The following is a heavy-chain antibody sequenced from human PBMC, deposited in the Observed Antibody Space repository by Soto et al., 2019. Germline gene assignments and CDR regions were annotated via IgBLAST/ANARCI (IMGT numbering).Heavy chain of an antibody. J-gene: IGHJ6*02. CDR2: VYSSGAT. V-gene: IGHV4-4*07. D-gene: IGHD1-20*01. Sequence: ETLSLTCTVSGDSVSNYYWSWIRQPAGRGLEWIGRVYSSGATNYNPSLNGRVTMSVDTSRNQFSLRLSSVTAADTAIYYCTKGPNWNYYYYGVDVWGQGTAVTVSS. CDR3: TKGPNWNYYYYGVDV. CDR1: GDSVSNYY.